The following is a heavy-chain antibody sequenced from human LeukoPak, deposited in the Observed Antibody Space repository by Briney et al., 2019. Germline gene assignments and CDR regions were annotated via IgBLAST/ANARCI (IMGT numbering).Heavy chain of an antibody. J-gene: IGHJ4*02. CDR3: ATLGATEFDY. Sequence: AXXKVSCKASGYTFTDYYIHWVRQAPGQGLEGMGWINPNSGGTNYAQKFQGRVTMTRDTSINTAYMELSRLRSDDTAVYYCATLGATEFDYWGQGTLVTVSS. D-gene: IGHD3-16*01. V-gene: IGHV1-2*02. CDR2: INPNSGGT. CDR1: GYTFTDYY.